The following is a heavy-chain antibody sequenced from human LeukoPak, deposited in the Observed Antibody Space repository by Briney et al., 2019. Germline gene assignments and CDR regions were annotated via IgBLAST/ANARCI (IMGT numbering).Heavy chain of an antibody. CDR3: ARERAVTTYYYFDY. CDR2: IYYSGST. J-gene: IGHJ4*02. V-gene: IGHV4-39*07. Sequence: PSETLSLTCTVSGGSISSSSYYWGWIRQPPGKGLEWIGSIYYSGSTYYNPSLKSRVTISVDTSKNQFSLKLSSVTAADTAVYYCARERAVTTYYYFDYWGQGTLVTVSS. D-gene: IGHD4-17*01. CDR1: GGSISSSSYY.